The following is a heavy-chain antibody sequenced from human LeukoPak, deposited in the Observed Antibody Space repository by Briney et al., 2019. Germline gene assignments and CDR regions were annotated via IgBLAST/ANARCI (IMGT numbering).Heavy chain of an antibody. CDR2: ISGSGGST. CDR1: GFTFSSYA. V-gene: IGHV3-23*01. Sequence: GGSLRLSCAASGFTFSSYAMSWVRKAQAPGLELVSTISGSGGSTYYADSVKGRFTIYRHNSKNAVSLQMNILRKQDTAVYDDATAPTDSWYLDYDFCYMDVWGKGTTVTVSS. CDR3: ATAPTDSWYLDYDFCYMDV. J-gene: IGHJ6*03. D-gene: IGHD6-13*01.